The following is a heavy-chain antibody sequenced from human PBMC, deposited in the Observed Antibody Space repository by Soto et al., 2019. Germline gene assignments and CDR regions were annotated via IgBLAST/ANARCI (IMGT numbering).Heavy chain of an antibody. J-gene: IGHJ4*02. Sequence: QVQLVQSGAEVKKPGASVKVSCKASSYTFASYGISWVRQAPGQGLEWMGWISAYNGNTNYAQKLQGRVTITTDTSTSTVYMEMRSLRSDDTAVYYCARVIESAADFDYWGQGTLVTVSS. CDR1: SYTFASYG. V-gene: IGHV1-18*01. D-gene: IGHD6-13*01. CDR2: ISAYNGNT. CDR3: ARVIESAADFDY.